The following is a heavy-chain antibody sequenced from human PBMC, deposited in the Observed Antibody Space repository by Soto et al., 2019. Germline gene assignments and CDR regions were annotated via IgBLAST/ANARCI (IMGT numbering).Heavy chain of an antibody. D-gene: IGHD6-19*01. CDR1: GGSISSYY. Sequence: SETLSLTCTVSGGSISSYYWTWIRQHPGKGLEWIGYIYYSGITYYNPSLKSRATISLDTSKNQFTLKLSSVTAADTAVYYCARVPWQWLGGYAFDIWGQGTMVTVSS. V-gene: IGHV4-59*01. CDR3: ARVPWQWLGGYAFDI. CDR2: IYYSGIT. J-gene: IGHJ3*02.